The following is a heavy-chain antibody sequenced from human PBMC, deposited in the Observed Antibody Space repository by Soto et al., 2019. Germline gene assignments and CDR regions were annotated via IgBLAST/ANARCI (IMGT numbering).Heavy chain of an antibody. CDR1: GGSISSSNW. CDR3: ARDSAVPAAYYYYYGMDV. D-gene: IGHD2-2*01. CDR2: IYRSGST. J-gene: IGHJ6*02. V-gene: IGHV4-4*02. Sequence: PSETLSLTCAVSGGSISSSNWWSWVRQPPGKGLEWIGEIYRSGSTNYNPSLKSRVTISVDKSKNQFSLKLSSVTAADTAVYYCARDSAVPAAYYYYYGMDVWGQGTTVTVSS.